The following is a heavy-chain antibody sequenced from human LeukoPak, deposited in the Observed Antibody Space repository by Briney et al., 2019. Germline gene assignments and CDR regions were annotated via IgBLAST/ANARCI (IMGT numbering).Heavy chain of an antibody. J-gene: IGHJ4*02. D-gene: IGHD1-1*01. V-gene: IGHV3-48*03. Sequence: QPGGSLRLSCEASGLTFSSYDMNWVRQAPGKGLEWVSYISSSGNLIHYADSVKGRFTFSRDNARNSLYLQMSSLRADDTAIYYCAREGGWNDFDYWGQGTLVTVSS. CDR2: ISSSGNLI. CDR1: GLTFSSYD. CDR3: AREGGWNDFDY.